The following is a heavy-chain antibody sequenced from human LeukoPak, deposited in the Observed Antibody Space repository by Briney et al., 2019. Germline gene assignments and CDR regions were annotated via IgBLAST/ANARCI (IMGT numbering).Heavy chain of an antibody. CDR3: ARVSSLRYFDSGY. CDR2: IYTSGST. V-gene: IGHV4-61*02. Sequence: PSQTLSLTCTVSGGSISSGSYYWSWIRQPAGKGLEWIGRIYTSGSTNYNPSLKSRVTISVDTSKNQFSLKLSSVTAADTAVYYCARVSSLRYFDSGYWGQGTLVTVSS. D-gene: IGHD3-9*01. J-gene: IGHJ4*02. CDR1: GGSISSGSYY.